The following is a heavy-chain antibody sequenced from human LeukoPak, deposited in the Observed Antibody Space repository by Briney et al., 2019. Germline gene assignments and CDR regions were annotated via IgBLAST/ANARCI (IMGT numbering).Heavy chain of an antibody. Sequence: GGSLRLSCAASGFTFSSYGMSWVRQAPGKGLEWVSAISGSGGSTYYADSVKGRFTISRDNSKNTLYLQMNSLRAEDTAVYYCAKVNAYYYDSSGYWNYWGQGTLVTVSS. D-gene: IGHD3-22*01. V-gene: IGHV3-23*01. CDR2: ISGSGGST. CDR3: AKVNAYYYDSSGYWNY. CDR1: GFTFSSYG. J-gene: IGHJ4*02.